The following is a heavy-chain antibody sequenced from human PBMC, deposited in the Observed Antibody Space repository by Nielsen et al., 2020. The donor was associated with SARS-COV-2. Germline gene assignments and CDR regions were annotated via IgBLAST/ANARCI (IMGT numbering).Heavy chain of an antibody. CDR3: ARGYFSFDY. V-gene: IGHV4-59*01. D-gene: IGHD2-21*01. J-gene: IGHJ4*01. Sequence: GSLRLSCNVSGGSIGSYYWSWIRQPPGKGLEWIGNVYYSGTTNYNPSFKSRVTISVDTSKNQFSLALNSLTAADTAVYYCARGYFSFDYWGRGTLATVAS. CDR2: VYYSGTT. CDR1: GGSIGSYY.